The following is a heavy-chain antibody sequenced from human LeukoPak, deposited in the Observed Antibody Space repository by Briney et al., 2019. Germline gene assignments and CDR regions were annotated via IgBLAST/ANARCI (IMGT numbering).Heavy chain of an antibody. CDR3: ARDISTGYYHERKFDY. V-gene: IGHV4-39*07. CDR2: IYYSGST. J-gene: IGHJ4*02. CDR1: GGSISSYY. Sequence: SETLSLTCTVSGGSISSYYWSWIRQPPGKGLEWIGSIYYSGSTYYNPSLKSRVTISVDTSKNQFSLKLSSVTAADTAVYYCARDISTGYYHERKFDYWGQGTLVTVSS. D-gene: IGHD3-9*01.